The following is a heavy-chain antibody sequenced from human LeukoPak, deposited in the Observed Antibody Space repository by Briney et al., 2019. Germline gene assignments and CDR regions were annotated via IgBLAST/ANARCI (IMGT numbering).Heavy chain of an antibody. CDR3: AKESWYFDL. CDR2: ISGSGGST. Sequence: PGESLRLSCAASGFTFSSYAMSWVRQAPGKGLDWVSVISGSGGSTHYADSVKGRFTIFRDNSKNTLYLQMNSLRAEDTAVYYCAKESWYFDLWGRGTLVTVSS. CDR1: GFTFSSYA. V-gene: IGHV3-23*01. J-gene: IGHJ2*01.